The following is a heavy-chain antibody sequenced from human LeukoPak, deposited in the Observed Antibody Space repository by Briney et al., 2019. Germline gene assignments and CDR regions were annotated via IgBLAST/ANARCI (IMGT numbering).Heavy chain of an antibody. Sequence: SETLSLTCTVSGASISSGDYYWTWIRQHPGKGLEWIGYIDSTGTTYYNPSLTSRVSMSLDSSNHQFSLKLNSVTAADTAVYYCTSGSWYYFGSWGQGTLVTVSS. CDR2: IDSTGTT. D-gene: IGHD6-13*01. V-gene: IGHV4-31*03. CDR1: GASISSGDYY. J-gene: IGHJ4*02. CDR3: TSGSWYYFGS.